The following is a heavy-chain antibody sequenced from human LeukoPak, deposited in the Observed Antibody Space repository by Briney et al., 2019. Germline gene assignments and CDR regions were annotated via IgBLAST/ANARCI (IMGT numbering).Heavy chain of an antibody. CDR3: VRALGSPTADH. CDR2: IKSDGSEK. V-gene: IGHV3-7*01. CDR1: GFTFTNNW. D-gene: IGHD3-16*01. Sequence: GSLRLACAASGFTFTNNWMSWVRQAPGEGLEWVANIKSDGSEKYYVDSVEGRFTISRDNAKNTVSLQMDSLRGEDTAVYYCVRALGSPTADHWGQGTLVTVSS. J-gene: IGHJ4*02.